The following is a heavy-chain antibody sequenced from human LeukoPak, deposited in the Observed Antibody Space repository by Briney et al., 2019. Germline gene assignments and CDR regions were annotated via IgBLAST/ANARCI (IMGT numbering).Heavy chain of an antibody. Sequence: GGSLRLSCAASGFTFSSYSMSWVRQAPGKGVEGVSYISSSSSTIYYADSVKGRFTISRDNAKNSLYLQMNSLRAEDTAVYYCARRHGSGSYLRVSYYMDVWGKGTTVTVSS. J-gene: IGHJ6*03. CDR1: GFTFSSYS. CDR3: ARRHGSGSYLRVSYYMDV. V-gene: IGHV3-48*01. CDR2: ISSSSSTI. D-gene: IGHD3-10*01.